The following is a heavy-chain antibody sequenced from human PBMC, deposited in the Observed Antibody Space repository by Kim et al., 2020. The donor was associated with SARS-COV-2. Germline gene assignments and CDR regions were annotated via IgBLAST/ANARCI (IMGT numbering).Heavy chain of an antibody. CDR3: ARENTAGSFYFDF. Sequence: HPTPRSRTTLSLDTSKNQFSLKLTYVAAADTAVYYCARENTAGSFYFDFWGQGILVTVSS. V-gene: IGHV4-59*01. D-gene: IGHD1-1*01. J-gene: IGHJ4*02.